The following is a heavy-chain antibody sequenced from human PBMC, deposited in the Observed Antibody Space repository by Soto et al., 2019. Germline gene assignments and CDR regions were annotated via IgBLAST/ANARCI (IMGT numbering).Heavy chain of an antibody. Sequence: EVQLLESGGGLVQRGGSLRLSCAASGFTFSTYAMSWVRQAPGKGLEWVSTISGSGETTYYSDSEKGRFTISRDNSKNTVYLQMNRLRAEDTAPFYCAKSSTSWSASYFAHWGQGTLVTVSS. CDR3: AKSSTSWSASYFAH. CDR2: ISGSGETT. V-gene: IGHV3-23*01. CDR1: GFTFSTYA. D-gene: IGHD6-13*01. J-gene: IGHJ4*02.